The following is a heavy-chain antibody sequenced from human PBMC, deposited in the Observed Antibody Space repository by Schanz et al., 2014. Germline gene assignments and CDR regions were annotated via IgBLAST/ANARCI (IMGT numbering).Heavy chain of an antibody. J-gene: IGHJ4*02. D-gene: IGHD3-10*01. V-gene: IGHV3-23*04. Sequence: EVELVESGGGLVQPGGSLRLSCAASGFSFSDHAMDWVRQAAGKGLEWVSGISGSGASTYYADSVKGRFTISRDNSNKTVDLQMNSLRAEDTAVYYCARIGGSVFDYWAQGPLVTVSS. CDR3: ARIGGSVFDY. CDR1: GFSFSDHA. CDR2: ISGSGAST.